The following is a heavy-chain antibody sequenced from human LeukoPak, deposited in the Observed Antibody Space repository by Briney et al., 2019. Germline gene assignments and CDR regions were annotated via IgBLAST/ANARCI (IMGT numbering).Heavy chain of an antibody. Sequence: GGSLRLSCAASGFTFSSYAMHWVRQAPGKGLEWVAVISYDGSNKYYADSVKGRFTISRDNSKNTLYLQMNSLRAEDTAVYYCARVRHSSSWTGGFDYWGQGTLVTVSS. J-gene: IGHJ4*02. D-gene: IGHD6-13*01. V-gene: IGHV3-30-3*01. CDR3: ARVRHSSSWTGGFDY. CDR1: GFTFSSYA. CDR2: ISYDGSNK.